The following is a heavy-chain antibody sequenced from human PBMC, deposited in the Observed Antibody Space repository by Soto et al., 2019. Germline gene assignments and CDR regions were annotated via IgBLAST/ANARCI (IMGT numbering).Heavy chain of an antibody. D-gene: IGHD2-15*01. CDR3: AKIVGGGSHHDAFDI. J-gene: IGHJ3*02. CDR1: GFTFRSYA. Sequence: EVQLLESGGGLVEPGGSLRLSCAASGFTFRSYAMTWVRQAPGKGLEWVSYTGGGGVSTYYADSVKGRFTSSRDDSKNTLYLQMNSLRAEHTALYYCAKIVGGGSHHDAFDIWGQGTMVTVSS. V-gene: IGHV3-23*01. CDR2: TGGGGVST.